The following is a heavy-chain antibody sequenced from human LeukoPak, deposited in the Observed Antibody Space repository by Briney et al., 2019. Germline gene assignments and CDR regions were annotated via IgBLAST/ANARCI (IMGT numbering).Heavy chain of an antibody. V-gene: IGHV3-30*18. D-gene: IGHD3-22*01. CDR2: ISYDGINK. CDR3: AKTPDYYDSPPFDY. CDR1: GFTFSSYE. J-gene: IGHJ4*02. Sequence: PGGSLRLSCAASGFTFSSYEMNWVRQAPGKGLEWVAVISYDGINKHYADSVKGRFTISRDNSKNTLYLQMNNLRAEDTAVYYCAKTPDYYDSPPFDYWGQGTLVTVSS.